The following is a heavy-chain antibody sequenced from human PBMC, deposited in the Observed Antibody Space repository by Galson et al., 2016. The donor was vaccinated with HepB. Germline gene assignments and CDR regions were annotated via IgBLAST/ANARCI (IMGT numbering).Heavy chain of an antibody. V-gene: IGHV3-23*01. J-gene: IGHJ4*02. Sequence: SLRLSCAASGFMFDGYAMRWVRQAPGKGLEWVSAISGSGGSTYYADPVKGRITISRDNSKNTLYLQMNSLRAEDTAVYYCAKDLSMESNTWLDYWGQGTTVTVSS. D-gene: IGHD2-8*01. CDR1: GFMFDGYA. CDR3: AKDLSMESNTWLDY. CDR2: ISGSGGST.